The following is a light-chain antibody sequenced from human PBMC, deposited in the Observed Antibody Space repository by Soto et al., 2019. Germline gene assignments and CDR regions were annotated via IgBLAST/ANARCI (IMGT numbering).Light chain of an antibody. CDR1: QSVSIW. J-gene: IGKJ5*01. V-gene: IGKV1-5*03. Sequence: DIQMSQSPATLSASAGDRVTISCRASQSVSIWLAWYQQKPGRAPKLLIYKSSILESGVPSRFSGSGSGTEFTLTISSLQPDDFATYYCQQYNAYSATFGQGTRLEIK. CDR2: KSS. CDR3: QQYNAYSAT.